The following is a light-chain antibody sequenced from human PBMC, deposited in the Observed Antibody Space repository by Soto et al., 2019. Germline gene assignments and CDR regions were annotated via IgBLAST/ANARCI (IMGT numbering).Light chain of an antibody. Sequence: QSALTQPASVSGSPGQSITISCTGTSTYVGVYYYLSWFQQHPGKAPKLMIYDVTKRPSGVSNRFSGSMSGNTASLTISGLQAEDEADYYCGSYTTTSTLVFGGGTKLTVL. CDR2: DVT. CDR3: GSYTTTSTLV. J-gene: IGLJ3*02. V-gene: IGLV2-14*03. CDR1: STYVGVYYY.